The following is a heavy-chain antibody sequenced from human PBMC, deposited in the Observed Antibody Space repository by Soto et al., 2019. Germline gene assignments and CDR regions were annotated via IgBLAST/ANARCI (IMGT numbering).Heavy chain of an antibody. Sequence: GESLNISCKASGYKFTTFWLNWVRQTRGKGLEWLGRIDPTDSFTNYSPPFEGHVTISVDRSISTAYLQWNSLQASDTAIYYCARPASGGSRDAFDVWGQGTTVTVS. J-gene: IGHJ3*01. D-gene: IGHD2-15*01. CDR1: GYKFTTFW. CDR3: ARPASGGSRDAFDV. CDR2: IDPTDSFT. V-gene: IGHV5-10-1*01.